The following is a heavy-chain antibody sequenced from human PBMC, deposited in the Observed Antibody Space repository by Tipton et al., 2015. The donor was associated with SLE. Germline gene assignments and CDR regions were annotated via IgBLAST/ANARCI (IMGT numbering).Heavy chain of an antibody. CDR2: INHGGST. CDR3: ARGRSYDSSGYYVYYYYYMDV. CDR1: GGSFSGYY. V-gene: IGHV4-34*01. D-gene: IGHD3-22*01. Sequence: LRLSCAVYGGSFSGYYWTWIRQPPGKGLEWIGEINHGGSTNYNPSLKSRVSISVDATKNQFSLKLSSVTAADTAVYYCARGRSYDSSGYYVYYYYYMDVWGKGTTVTVSS. J-gene: IGHJ6*03.